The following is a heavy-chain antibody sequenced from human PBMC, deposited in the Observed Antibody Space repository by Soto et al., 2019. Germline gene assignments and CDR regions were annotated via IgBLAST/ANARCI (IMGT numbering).Heavy chain of an antibody. CDR3: AGDAFDI. CDR2: ISSNGGST. J-gene: IGHJ3*02. CDR1: GFTFSNYG. Sequence: PGGSLRLSCAASGFTFSNYGIHWVRQAPGKGLEYVSAISSNGGSTYYAKSVKGRSTISRDNAKNTVFLQMGSLRAEDMGVYYCAGDAFDIWGQGTMVTVSS. V-gene: IGHV3-64*01.